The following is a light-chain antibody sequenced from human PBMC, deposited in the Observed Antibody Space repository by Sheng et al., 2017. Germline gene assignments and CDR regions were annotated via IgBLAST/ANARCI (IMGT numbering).Light chain of an antibody. J-gene: IGKJ1*01. CDR1: QSVDSK. CDR3: HQYVHSPQT. V-gene: IGKV3-20*01. Sequence: EIVMTQSPATLSVSPGERATLSCRASQSVDSKLAWYQHKPGQAPRLLIYGASSRASGIPDRFSGSGSGTDFTLTISRLEPEDFAVYYCHQYVHSPQTFGQGTKVEIK. CDR2: GAS.